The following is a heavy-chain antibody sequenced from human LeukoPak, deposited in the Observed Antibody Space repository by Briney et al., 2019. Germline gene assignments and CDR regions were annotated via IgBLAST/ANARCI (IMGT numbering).Heavy chain of an antibody. CDR3: TTLNYVWGTYPPDY. CDR1: GFNFSGSA. CDR2: TRNKAHNYAT. J-gene: IGHJ4*02. Sequence: GGSLKLSCAASGFNFSGSAIHWVRQASGKGLEWVGRTRNKAHNYATAYGASVQGRFSISRDESKTTAYLQMSSLKTEDTAVYYCTTLNYVWGTYPPDYWGQGTLVTVSS. V-gene: IGHV3-73*01. D-gene: IGHD3-16*02.